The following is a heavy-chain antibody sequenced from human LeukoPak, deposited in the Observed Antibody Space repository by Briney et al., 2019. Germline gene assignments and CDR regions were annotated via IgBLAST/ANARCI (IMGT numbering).Heavy chain of an antibody. J-gene: IGHJ4*02. V-gene: IGHV3-64*01. CDR3: ARGIRWASDY. D-gene: IGHD4-23*01. CDR2: ITSNGGTT. Sequence: GGSLRLSCAASGFTFSSYGMVWVRQAPGKGLEYVSGITSNGGTTYYGNSVKGRFTISRDNSKDTLYLQMGSLRTEDMAVYYCARGIRWASDYWGQGTLVTVSS. CDR1: GFTFSSYG.